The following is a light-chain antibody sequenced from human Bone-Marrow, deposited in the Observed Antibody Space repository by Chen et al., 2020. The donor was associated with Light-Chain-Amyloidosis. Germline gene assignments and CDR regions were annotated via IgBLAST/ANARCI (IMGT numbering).Light chain of an antibody. CDR2: TVS. CDR1: QSLLDSDDGNTY. J-gene: IGKJ2*01. V-gene: IGKV2-40*01. Sequence: DPVLTQTPLPLPGHPGDPAPISCMSSQSLLDSDDGNTYLDWYLQKPGQSPQLLIYTVSYRASGVPDRFSGSGSDTDFKLKISRVEAEDVGVYFCMQGIECPHTFGQGTKLEIK. CDR3: MQGIECPHT.